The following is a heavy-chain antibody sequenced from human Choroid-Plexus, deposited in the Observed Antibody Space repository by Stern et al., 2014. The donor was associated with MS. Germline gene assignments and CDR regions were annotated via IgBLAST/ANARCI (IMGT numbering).Heavy chain of an antibody. CDR2: VSYDGSNK. J-gene: IGHJ5*02. CDR3: AKDRQYLTYFFDH. Sequence: VQLVESGGGVVHPGRPPRLSCVASGFTFGSCAMHWVRQAPGKGLEWVAGVSYDGSNKYYADSVKGRFTISRDNSQNTLYMQMSSLRPEDTAVYYCAKDRQYLTYFFDHWGQGSLVTVSS. D-gene: IGHD2/OR15-2a*01. V-gene: IGHV3-30*18. CDR1: GFTFGSCA.